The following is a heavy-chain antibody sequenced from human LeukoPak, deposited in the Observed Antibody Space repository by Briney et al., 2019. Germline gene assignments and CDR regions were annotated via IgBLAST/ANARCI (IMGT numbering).Heavy chain of an antibody. Sequence: GGSLRLSCEASGSTFSGYAMSWFRQAPGKGLGWFSAIVGSGGSTYYADSVKGRFTISRDNSKNTLYLQMNSLRAEDTAVYYCAKYSIPYGDYPYYYGMDVWGQGATVTVSS. CDR3: AKYSIPYGDYPYYYGMDV. CDR2: IVGSGGST. D-gene: IGHD4-17*01. V-gene: IGHV3-23*01. CDR1: GSTFSGYA. J-gene: IGHJ6*02.